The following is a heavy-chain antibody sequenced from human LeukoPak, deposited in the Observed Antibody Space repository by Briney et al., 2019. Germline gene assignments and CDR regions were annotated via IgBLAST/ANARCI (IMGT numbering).Heavy chain of an antibody. Sequence: GGSLQISGKGYGSNFTNYWIGGGRQLPGKGFEWMGIIYPGDSHTRYSPSFQGQVTISADKSISTAYLQWSSLKASDTAMYYCARGYSYSDYWGQGTLVTVSS. V-gene: IGHV5-51*01. CDR3: ARGYSYSDY. D-gene: IGHD5-12*01. CDR2: IYPGDSHT. J-gene: IGHJ4*02. CDR1: GSNFTNYW.